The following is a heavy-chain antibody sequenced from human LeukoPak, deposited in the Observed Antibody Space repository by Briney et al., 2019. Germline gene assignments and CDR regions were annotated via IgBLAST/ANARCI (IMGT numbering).Heavy chain of an antibody. V-gene: IGHV1-69*13. CDR2: IIPIFGTA. J-gene: IGHJ4*02. Sequence: SVKVSCKASGGTFSSYAISWGRQAPGQGLEWMGGIIPIFGTANYAQKFQGRVTITADESTSTAYMELSSLRSEDTAVYYCASRYKWIQPRGGEFDYWGQGTLVTVSS. CDR1: GGTFSSYA. D-gene: IGHD5-18*01. CDR3: ASRYKWIQPRGGEFDY.